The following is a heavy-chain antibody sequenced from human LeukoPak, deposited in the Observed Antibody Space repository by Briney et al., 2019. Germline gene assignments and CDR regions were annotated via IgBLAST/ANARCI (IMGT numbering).Heavy chain of an antibody. CDR3: VRHGSSYGSGTYRIAFDAFDI. V-gene: IGHV4-39*01. CDR2: IYYSGST. D-gene: IGHD3-10*01. CDR1: GGSISSSSYY. J-gene: IGHJ3*02. Sequence: SETLSLTCTVSGGSISSSSYYWGWIRQPPGKGLEWIGSIYYSGSTYYNPSLKSRVTISVDTSKNQFSLKLSSVTAADTAVYYCVRHGSSYGSGTYRIAFDAFDIWGQGTMVTVSS.